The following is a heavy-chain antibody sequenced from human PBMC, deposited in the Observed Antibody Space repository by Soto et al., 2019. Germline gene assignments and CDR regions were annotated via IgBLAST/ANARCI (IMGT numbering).Heavy chain of an antibody. CDR2: ISGSSQTI. D-gene: IGHD2-15*01. CDR1: GFIFNTYS. J-gene: IGHJ4*02. Sequence: GGSLRLSCAASGFIFNTYSMNWVRQAPGKGLEWVSYISGSSQTIFYADSVRGRFTISRDNANNSTYLQMVSLRDEDTAVYYCAKTLSWRRGPFDSWGQGTLVTVSS. CDR3: AKTLSWRRGPFDS. V-gene: IGHV3-48*02.